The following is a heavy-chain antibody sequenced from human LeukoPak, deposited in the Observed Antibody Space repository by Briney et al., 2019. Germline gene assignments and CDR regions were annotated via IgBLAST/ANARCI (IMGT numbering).Heavy chain of an antibody. V-gene: IGHV3-30*03. J-gene: IGHJ3*02. CDR3: AREVFGSAFDI. CDR2: ISYDGSNK. Sequence: GGSLRLSCAASGFTFSSYGMHWVRQAPGKGLEWVAVISYDGSNKYYADSVKGRFTISRDNSKNTLYLQMNSLRTEDTPVYYCAREVFGSAFDIWGQGTMVTVSS. CDR1: GFTFSSYG. D-gene: IGHD3-16*01.